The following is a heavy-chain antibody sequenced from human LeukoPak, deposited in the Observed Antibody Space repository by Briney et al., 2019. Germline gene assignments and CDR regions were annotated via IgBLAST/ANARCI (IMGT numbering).Heavy chain of an antibody. Sequence: GGSLRLSCAASGFTFSSYEMNWVRQAPGKGLEWVSYISRGSTIYDADSVKGRFTISRDNANNSLYLQMNSLRAEDTAVYYCAGKSLAVSCAPFDYWGKGTLVTVSS. V-gene: IGHV3-48*03. CDR3: AGKSLAVSCAPFDY. J-gene: IGHJ4*02. D-gene: IGHD6-19*01. CDR2: ISRGSTI. CDR1: GFTFSSYE.